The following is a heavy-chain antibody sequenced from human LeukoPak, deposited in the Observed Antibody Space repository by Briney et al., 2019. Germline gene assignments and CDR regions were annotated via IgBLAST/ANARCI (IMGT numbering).Heavy chain of an antibody. Sequence: PSETLSLTCTVSGGSISSYYWSWVRQAPGKGLEWVSAISGSGGSTYYADSVKGRFTISRDNSKNTLYLQMNSLRAEDTAVYYCAKNRVVITYYFDYWGQGTLVTVSS. J-gene: IGHJ4*02. D-gene: IGHD3-22*01. CDR1: GGSISSYY. CDR2: ISGSGGST. V-gene: IGHV3-23*01. CDR3: AKNRVVITYYFDY.